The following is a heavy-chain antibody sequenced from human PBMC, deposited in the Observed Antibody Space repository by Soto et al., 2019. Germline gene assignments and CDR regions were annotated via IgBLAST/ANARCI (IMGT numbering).Heavy chain of an antibody. J-gene: IGHJ2*01. CDR3: AEDKVTFNPVKYWYLGL. CDR2: ICGSGGNT. D-gene: IGHD5-18*01. Sequence: EVQLLESGVDLVQPGGSLRLSGAAYGFIFSSYALSWVRKAPGKGLEWVSLICGSGGNTDYEGSVKGVSTISRDNSKNTLYLQKNSLRAEDTAIYYYAEDKVTFNPVKYWYLGLWGRGTLVTVSS. CDR1: GFIFSSYA. V-gene: IGHV3-23*01.